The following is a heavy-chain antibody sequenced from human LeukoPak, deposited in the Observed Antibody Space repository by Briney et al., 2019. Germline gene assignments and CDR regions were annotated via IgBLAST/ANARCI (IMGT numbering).Heavy chain of an antibody. V-gene: IGHV1-46*01. CDR3: ASLPINYYDSSGSIVSGTDY. CDR1: GYTFTSYY. J-gene: IGHJ4*02. CDR2: INPSGGST. Sequence: HWASVKVSCKASGYTFTSYYMHWVRQAPGQGLEWMGIINPSGGSTSYAQKFQGRVTMTRDTSTSTVYMELNSLRAEDTAVYYCASLPINYYDSSGSIVSGTDYWGQGTLVTVSS. D-gene: IGHD3-22*01.